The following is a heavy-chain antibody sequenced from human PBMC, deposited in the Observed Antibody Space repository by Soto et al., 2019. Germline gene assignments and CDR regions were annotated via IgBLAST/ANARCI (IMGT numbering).Heavy chain of an antibody. CDR2: ISYDGSNK. CDR1: GFTFSSYA. V-gene: IGHV3-30-3*01. CDR3: ASQTYAFDI. J-gene: IGHJ3*02. Sequence: AGGSLRLSCAASGFTFSSYAMHWVRQAPGKGLEWVAVISYDGSNKYYADSVKGRFTISRDNSKNTLYLQMNSLRAEDTAVYYCASQTYAFDIWGQGTMVTVSS.